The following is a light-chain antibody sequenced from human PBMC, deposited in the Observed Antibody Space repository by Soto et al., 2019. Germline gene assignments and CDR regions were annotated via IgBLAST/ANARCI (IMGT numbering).Light chain of an antibody. CDR1: QDISSH. CDR2: PAS. V-gene: IGKV1-9*01. Sequence: IQLTQSPSSLSASVGDRVTITCRASQDISSHLGWLQQKPGKAPKLPIYPASTLQSGVPSRFSGRGSGTEFTLSISGLQPEDVATYYRQQVIIYPLTFGQGTTVEVK. J-gene: IGKJ1*01. CDR3: QQVIIYPLT.